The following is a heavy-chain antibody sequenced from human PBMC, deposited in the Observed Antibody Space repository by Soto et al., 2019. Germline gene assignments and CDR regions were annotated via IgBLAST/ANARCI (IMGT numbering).Heavy chain of an antibody. CDR3: AKDRYSNYGFNWFDP. Sequence: WGSLRLSCAASGFTFSTYAMRWVRQAPGKGLEWVSAISGSGGSTYYADSVKGRFTISRDNSKNTLYLQMNSLRAEDTAVYYCAKDRYSNYGFNWFDPWGQGTLVTVSS. CDR1: GFTFSTYA. D-gene: IGHD4-4*01. J-gene: IGHJ5*02. CDR2: ISGSGGST. V-gene: IGHV3-23*01.